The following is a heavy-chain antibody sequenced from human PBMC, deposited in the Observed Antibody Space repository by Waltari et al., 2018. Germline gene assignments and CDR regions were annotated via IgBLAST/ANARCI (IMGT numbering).Heavy chain of an antibody. Sequence: QVQLQQWGAGLLKPSETLSLTCAVYGGSFSGYYWSWIRQPPGKGLEWIGEINHSGSTNYNPSLKMRVTISVDTSKNQFSLKLSSVTAADTAVYYCARSTGTTEGAYYYYYGMDVWGQGTTVTVSS. D-gene: IGHD1-1*01. CDR3: ARSTGTTEGAYYYYYGMDV. CDR2: INHSGST. CDR1: GGSFSGYY. V-gene: IGHV4-34*01. J-gene: IGHJ6*02.